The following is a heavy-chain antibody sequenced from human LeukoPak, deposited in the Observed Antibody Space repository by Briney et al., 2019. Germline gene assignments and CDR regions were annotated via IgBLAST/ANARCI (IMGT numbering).Heavy chain of an antibody. CDR1: GASISGSGYY. CDR3: AKSGGYGLIDY. Sequence: PSETLSLTCAVSGASISGSGYYWGWIRRPPGKGLEWIGNIYYSGSTYYNASLQSRVTISIDMSKNEFSLRLNSVTAADTAMYYCAKSGGYGLIDYWGQGTLVTVSS. V-gene: IGHV4-39*01. CDR2: IYYSGST. D-gene: IGHD1-26*01. J-gene: IGHJ4*02.